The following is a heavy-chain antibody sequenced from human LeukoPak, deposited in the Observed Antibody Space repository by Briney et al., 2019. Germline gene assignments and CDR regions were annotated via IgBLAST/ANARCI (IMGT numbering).Heavy chain of an antibody. V-gene: IGHV4-59*01. CDR1: GGSISSYY. CDR3: ARSDSSGWYGRYWFDP. J-gene: IGHJ5*02. Sequence: KPSETLSLTCTVSGGSISSYYWSWIRQPPGRGLEWIGYIYYSGSTNYNPSLKSRVTISVDTSKNQFSLKLSSVTAADTAVYYCARSDSSGWYGRYWFDPWGQGTLVTVSS. CDR2: IYYSGST. D-gene: IGHD6-19*01.